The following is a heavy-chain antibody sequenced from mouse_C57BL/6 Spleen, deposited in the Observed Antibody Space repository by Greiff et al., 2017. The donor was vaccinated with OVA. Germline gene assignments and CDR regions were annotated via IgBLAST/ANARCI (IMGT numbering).Heavy chain of an antibody. CDR3: ARGGNSNYDY. D-gene: IGHD2-5*01. CDR2: IDPSDSET. CDR1: GYTFTSYW. J-gene: IGHJ2*01. Sequence: VQLQQPGAELVRPGSSVKLSCKASGYTFTSYWMHWVKQRPIQGLEWIGNIDPSDSETHYNQKFKDKATLTVDKSSSTAYMQLSSLTSEDSAVYYCARGGNSNYDYWGQGTTLTVSS. V-gene: IGHV1-52*01.